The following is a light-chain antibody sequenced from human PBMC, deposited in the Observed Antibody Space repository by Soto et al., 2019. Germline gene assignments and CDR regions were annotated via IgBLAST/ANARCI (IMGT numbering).Light chain of an antibody. CDR1: QSISSW. CDR3: QQVKGFPLT. V-gene: IGKV1-5*01. Sequence: DIQMTQSPSTLSASVGDRVTITCRASQSISSWLAWYQQKPGKAPKLLIYDASSLESGVPSRFSGSGTGTEFTLTISNLQPEDSVIYYCQQVKGFPLTFGGGTKVDIK. CDR2: DAS. J-gene: IGKJ4*01.